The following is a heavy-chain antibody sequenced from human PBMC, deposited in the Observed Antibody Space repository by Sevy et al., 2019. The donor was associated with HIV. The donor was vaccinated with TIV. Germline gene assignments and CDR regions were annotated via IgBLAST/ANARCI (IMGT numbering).Heavy chain of an antibody. Sequence: GGSLRLSCAASGFIFGSYAMNWVRQAPGKGLEWVAVISYDGSHKYYADSVKGRFTISRDSSKNTLYLKMHSLGTDDTAVYYCASDPGSSWSSFDYWGQGTLVTVSS. CDR3: ASDPGSSWSSFDY. V-gene: IGHV3-30-3*01. CDR2: ISYDGSHK. J-gene: IGHJ4*02. CDR1: GFIFGSYA. D-gene: IGHD6-13*01.